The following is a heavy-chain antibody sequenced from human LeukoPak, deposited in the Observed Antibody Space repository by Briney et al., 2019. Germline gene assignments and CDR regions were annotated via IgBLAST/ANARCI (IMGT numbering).Heavy chain of an antibody. J-gene: IGHJ3*02. CDR2: ISGGGSNT. CDR3: ALHGGSI. CDR1: GFTFSSYG. D-gene: IGHD6-25*01. Sequence: GGSLRLSCAASGFTFSSYGMHWVRQAPGKGLEWVAAISGGGSNTYYADSVKGRFTISRDNSKNTLYLQMNSLRAEDTAVYYCALHGGSIWGQGTMVTVSS. V-gene: IGHV3-23*01.